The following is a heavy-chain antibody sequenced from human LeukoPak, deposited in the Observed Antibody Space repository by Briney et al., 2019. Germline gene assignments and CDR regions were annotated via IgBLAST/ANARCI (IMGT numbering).Heavy chain of an antibody. CDR2: INHSGST. J-gene: IGHJ4*02. V-gene: IGHV4-34*01. Sequence: SETLSLTCAVYGGSFSGYYWSWIRQPPGKGLEWIGEINHSGSTNYNPSLKSRVTISVDTSKNQFSLKLSSVTAADTAVYYCARAVDGWLQSLDYRGQGTLVTVSS. CDR3: ARAVDGWLQSLDY. CDR1: GGSFSGYY. D-gene: IGHD5-24*01.